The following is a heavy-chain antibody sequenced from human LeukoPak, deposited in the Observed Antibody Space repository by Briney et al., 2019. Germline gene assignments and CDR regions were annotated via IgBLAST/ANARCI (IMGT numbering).Heavy chain of an antibody. CDR3: TRLLPSSHHFFDS. V-gene: IGHV3-53*01. D-gene: IGHD6-6*01. Sequence: GGSLRLSCAVSGFTVSNDYMSWVRQAPGKGLEWVSVIYGGGAIYYADSVRGRFTISRDNFENTLFLQMDNLRAEDTAVYYCTRLLPSSHHFFDSWGQGTLVAVSS. J-gene: IGHJ4*02. CDR2: IYGGGAI. CDR1: GFTVSNDY.